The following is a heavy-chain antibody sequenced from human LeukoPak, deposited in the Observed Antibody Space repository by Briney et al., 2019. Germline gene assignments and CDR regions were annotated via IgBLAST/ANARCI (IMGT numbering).Heavy chain of an antibody. V-gene: IGHV3-23*01. Sequence: GGSLRLSCAASGFTVSSNYMSWVRQAPGKGLEWLSAISGSGDSTYYADSVKGRFTISRDNSKNTLYLQINSLRADGTAVYYCAKQFSSAVGSAVDCWGQGTLVTVSS. D-gene: IGHD2-15*01. J-gene: IGHJ4*02. CDR3: AKQFSSAVGSAVDC. CDR2: ISGSGDST. CDR1: GFTVSSNY.